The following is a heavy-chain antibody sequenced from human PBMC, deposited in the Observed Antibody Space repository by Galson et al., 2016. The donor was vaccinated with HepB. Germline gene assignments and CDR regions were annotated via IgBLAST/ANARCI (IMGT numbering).Heavy chain of an antibody. J-gene: IGHJ4*01. CDR3: ARESDDAAAGTLDY. CDR2: INPNSGGT. D-gene: IGHD6-13*01. Sequence: SVKVSCKASGYTFTGYYMHWVRQAPGQGLEWVGWINPNSGGTSYAQKFQGWVTMTRDTSISTAYMELSRLTSADTAVYFCARESDDAAAGTLDYWGHGTLVTVSS. CDR1: GYTFTGYY. V-gene: IGHV1-2*04.